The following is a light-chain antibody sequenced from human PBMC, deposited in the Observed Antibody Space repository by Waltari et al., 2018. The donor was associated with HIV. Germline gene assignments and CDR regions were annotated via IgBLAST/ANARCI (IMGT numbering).Light chain of an antibody. CDR2: DAT. J-gene: IGLJ3*02. Sequence: QAVVTQEPSLTVSPGGTVTLTCGSSTGAVTSGNHPSWFQQRPGQAPRTLIYDATNKLSWTPARFSGSLLGGKAALTLSGAQPDDEADYYCLLSYSGARPWVFGGGTKLTVL. V-gene: IGLV7-46*01. CDR1: TGAVTSGNH. CDR3: LLSYSGARPWV.